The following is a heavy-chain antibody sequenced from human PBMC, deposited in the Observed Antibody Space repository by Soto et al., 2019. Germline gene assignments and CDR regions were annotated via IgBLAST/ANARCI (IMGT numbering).Heavy chain of an antibody. D-gene: IGHD3-9*01. CDR3: ARDQRYFDWLSENHDPNKTTKKTDY. CDR2: ISSSSSYI. Sequence: PGGSLRLSCAASGFTFSSYSMNWVRQAPGKGLEWVSSISSSSSYIYYADSVKGRFTISRDNAKNSLYLQMNSLRAEDTAVYYCARDQRYFDWLSENHDPNKTTKKTDYWGQGT. J-gene: IGHJ4*02. V-gene: IGHV3-21*01. CDR1: GFTFSSYS.